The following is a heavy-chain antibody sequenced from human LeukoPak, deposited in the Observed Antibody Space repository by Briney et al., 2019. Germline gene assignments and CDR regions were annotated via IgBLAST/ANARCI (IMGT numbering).Heavy chain of an antibody. D-gene: IGHD6-19*01. CDR1: GGSISSSSYY. V-gene: IGHV4-39*07. Sequence: SETLSLTCTASGGSISSSSYYWGWIRQPPGKGLEWIGSIYYSGSTYYNPSLKSRVTISVDTSKNQFSLKLSSVTAADTAVYYCARGSLAVAGTPIFDYWGQGTLVTVSS. CDR3: ARGSLAVAGTPIFDY. J-gene: IGHJ4*02. CDR2: IYYSGST.